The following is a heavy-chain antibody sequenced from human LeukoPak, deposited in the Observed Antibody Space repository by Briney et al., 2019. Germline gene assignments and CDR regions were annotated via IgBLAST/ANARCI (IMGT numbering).Heavy chain of an antibody. Sequence: ASVKVSCKVSGYTLTELSMHWVRQAPGKGPEWMGGFDPEDGETIYAQKFQGRVTMTEDTSTDTAYMELSSLRSEDTAVYYCATKRWVWGSYRWDYWGQGTLVTVSS. J-gene: IGHJ4*02. D-gene: IGHD3-16*02. CDR2: FDPEDGET. CDR1: GYTLTELS. CDR3: ATKRWVWGSYRWDY. V-gene: IGHV1-24*01.